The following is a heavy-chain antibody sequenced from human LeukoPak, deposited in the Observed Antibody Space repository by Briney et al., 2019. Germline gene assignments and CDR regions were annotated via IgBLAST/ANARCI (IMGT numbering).Heavy chain of an antibody. D-gene: IGHD1-26*01. J-gene: IGHJ4*02. V-gene: IGHV1-18*01. CDR2: ISAYNGNT. Sequence: ASVKVSCKASGGTFSSYAISWVRQAPGQGLEWMGWISAYNGNTNYAQKLQGRVTMTTDTSTSTAYMELRSLRSDDTAVYYCARLIVGATPSFDYWGQGTLVTVSS. CDR3: ARLIVGATPSFDY. CDR1: GGTFSSYA.